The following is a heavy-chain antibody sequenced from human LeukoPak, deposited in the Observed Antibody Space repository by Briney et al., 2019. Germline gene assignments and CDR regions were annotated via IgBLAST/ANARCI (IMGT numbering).Heavy chain of an antibody. CDR2: IYHSGST. J-gene: IGHJ5*02. CDR3: ARGEAARQVGFVP. V-gene: IGHV4-30-2*01. CDR1: GGSISSGGYS. D-gene: IGHD6-6*01. Sequence: SQTLSLTCAVSGGSISSGGYSWRWIRQPPGRGLEWIEYIYHSGSTYYNPSLKSRVTISVDRSKNQFSLKLCSVTAADTAVDYWARGEAARQVGFVPWGQGTLVSVSS.